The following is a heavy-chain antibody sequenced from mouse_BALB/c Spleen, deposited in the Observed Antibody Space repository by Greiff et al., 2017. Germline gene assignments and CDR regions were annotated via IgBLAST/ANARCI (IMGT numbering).Heavy chain of an antibody. CDR1: GYTFTSYW. D-gene: IGHD3-1*01. CDR2: IDPSDSYT. J-gene: IGHJ4*01. V-gene: IGHV1-69*02. Sequence: VQLQQPGAELVKPGASVKLSCKASGYTFTSYWMHWVKQRPGQGLEWIGEIDPSDSYTNYNQKFKGKATLTVDKSSSTAYMQLSSLTSEDSAVYYCARGRQLGSMDYWGQGTSVTVSS. CDR3: ARGRQLGSMDY.